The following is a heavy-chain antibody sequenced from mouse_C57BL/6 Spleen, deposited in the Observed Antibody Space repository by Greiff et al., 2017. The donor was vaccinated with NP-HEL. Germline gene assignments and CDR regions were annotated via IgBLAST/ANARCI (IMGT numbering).Heavy chain of an antibody. CDR3: TSLWGGFAY. D-gene: IGHD1-1*02. V-gene: IGHV14-4*01. CDR2: IDPENGDT. CDR1: GFNIKDDY. Sequence: VQLQQSGAELVRPGASVKLSCTASGFNIKDDYMHWVKQRPEQGLEWIGWIDPENGDTEYASKFQGKATITADTSSNPAYLQLSSLTSEDTADYYCTSLWGGFAYWGKGTLVTVSA. J-gene: IGHJ3*01.